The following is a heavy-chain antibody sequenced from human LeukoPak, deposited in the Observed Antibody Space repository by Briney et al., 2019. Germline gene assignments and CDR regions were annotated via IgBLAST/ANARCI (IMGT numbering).Heavy chain of an antibody. Sequence: ASVKVSCKASGYTFTNYGISWVRQAPGQGLEWMGWISAYNGNTKYAQKFQGRVTMTTDTSTSTAYMELRSLRSDDTAVYYCARMKPERGAAAGTSIDYWGQGTLVTVSS. V-gene: IGHV1-18*01. CDR1: GYTFTNYG. D-gene: IGHD6-13*01. J-gene: IGHJ4*02. CDR3: ARMKPERGAAAGTSIDY. CDR2: ISAYNGNT.